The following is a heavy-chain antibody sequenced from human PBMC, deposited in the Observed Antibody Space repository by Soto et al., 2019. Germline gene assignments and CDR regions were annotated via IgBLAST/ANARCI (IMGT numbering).Heavy chain of an antibody. CDR1: GYTFTGYY. Sequence: ASVKVSCKXSGYTFTGYYMHWVRQAPGQGLEWMGWINPNSGGTNYAQKFQGRVTMTRDTSISTAYMELSRLRSDDTAVYYCARVDCSSTSCYYYFDYWGQGTLVTVSS. CDR3: ARVDCSSTSCYYYFDY. J-gene: IGHJ4*02. CDR2: INPNSGGT. D-gene: IGHD2-2*01. V-gene: IGHV1-2*02.